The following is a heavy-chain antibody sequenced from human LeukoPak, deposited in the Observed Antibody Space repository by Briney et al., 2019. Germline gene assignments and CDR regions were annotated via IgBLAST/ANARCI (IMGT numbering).Heavy chain of an antibody. CDR2: INHSGST. CDR1: GGSFSGYY. Sequence: ASETLSVTCAVYGGSFSGYYWSWIRQPPGKGLEWIGEINHSGSTNYNPSLKSRVTISVDTSKNQFSLKLSSVTAADTAVYYCAGLDLWFAELGGRPDYWGQGTLVTVSS. J-gene: IGHJ4*02. D-gene: IGHD3-10*01. CDR3: AGLDLWFAELGGRPDY. V-gene: IGHV4-34*01.